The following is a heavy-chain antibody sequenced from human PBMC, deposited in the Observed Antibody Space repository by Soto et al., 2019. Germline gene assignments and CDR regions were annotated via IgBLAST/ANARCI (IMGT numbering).Heavy chain of an antibody. CDR3: ARRPIRITIFGVVRNWFDP. CDR2: IIPIFGTA. Sequence: SVKVSCKASGGTFSSYAISWVRQAPGQGLEWMGGIIPIFGTANYAQKFQGRVTITADESTSTAYMELSSLRSKDTAVYYCARRPIRITIFGVVRNWFDPWGQGTLVTVSS. D-gene: IGHD3-3*01. J-gene: IGHJ5*02. CDR1: GGTFSSYA. V-gene: IGHV1-69*13.